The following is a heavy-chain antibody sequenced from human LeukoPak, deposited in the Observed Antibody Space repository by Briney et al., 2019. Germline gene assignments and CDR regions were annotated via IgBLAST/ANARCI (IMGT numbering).Heavy chain of an antibody. V-gene: IGHV4-30-4*01. J-gene: IGHJ6*02. D-gene: IGHD4-17*01. CDR2: IYYSGST. CDR3: SGGGYGDYLSYYYGMDV. CDR1: GGSISSGDYY. Sequence: PSETLSLTCTVSGGSISSGDYYWSWIRQPPGRGLEWIGYIYYSGSTYYNPSLKSRVTISVDTSKNQFSLKLSSVTAADTAVYYCSGGGYGDYLSYYYGMDVWGQGTTVTVSS.